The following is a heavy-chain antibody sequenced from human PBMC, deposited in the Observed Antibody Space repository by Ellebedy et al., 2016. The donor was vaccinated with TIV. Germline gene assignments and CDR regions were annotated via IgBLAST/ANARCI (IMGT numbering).Heavy chain of an antibody. Sequence: ESLKISCVASGFTFSGYAMSWIRQPPGKGLEWIGEIYHGGSISYNPSLKSRVAISADTSKNQFSLTLSSVTAADTALYYCAVLTTQPPKATYWGQGTLVTVSS. CDR1: GFTFSGYA. J-gene: IGHJ4*02. CDR3: AVLTTQPPKATY. V-gene: IGHV4-34*08. CDR2: IYHGGSI. D-gene: IGHD4-17*01.